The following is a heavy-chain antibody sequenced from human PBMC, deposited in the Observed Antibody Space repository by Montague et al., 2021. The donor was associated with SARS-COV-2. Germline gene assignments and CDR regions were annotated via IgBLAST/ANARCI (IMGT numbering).Heavy chain of an antibody. Sequence: SETLSLTRTVSGGSISSYYWSWLRQPPGKGLEWIGYIHDSGSTNYNPSLKSRVTITVDTSKNQFSLKVNSVTAADTAVYYCARIGPEIAVPGFPPPYYYMDVWGKGTTVTVSS. J-gene: IGHJ6*03. CDR2: IHDSGST. CDR1: GGSISSYY. CDR3: ARIGPEIAVPGFPPPYYYMDV. D-gene: IGHD6-19*01. V-gene: IGHV4-59*01.